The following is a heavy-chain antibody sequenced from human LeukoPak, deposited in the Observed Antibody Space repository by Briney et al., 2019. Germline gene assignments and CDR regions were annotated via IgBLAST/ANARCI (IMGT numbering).Heavy chain of an antibody. CDR3: AHSYYYDSSGRIVDY. Sequence: CGPTLVNLTQTRTLTCTFCGFSLSTGGGGVGWIRQLPGKALGWLALISWGDDKRYSPSLKRRLTITNHTPKNQVVLTMTNMDPVDTATYYCAHSYYYDSSGRIVDYWGQGTLATVSS. CDR2: ISWGDDK. V-gene: IGHV2-5*02. D-gene: IGHD3-22*01. CDR1: GFSLSTGGGG. J-gene: IGHJ4*02.